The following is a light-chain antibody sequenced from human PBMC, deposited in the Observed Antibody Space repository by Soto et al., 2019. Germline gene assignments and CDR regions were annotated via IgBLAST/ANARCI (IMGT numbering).Light chain of an antibody. Sequence: DIAMTQAPATLSASVGDRVTLTCQASQDIKSYLDWYQQKSGKAPRLLIYGASGWETGVPARFSGSGSGTDFTFTINSLQPEDIATYYCQQYDNPPLTYGGGTKVDIK. CDR3: QQYDNPPLT. CDR2: GAS. J-gene: IGKJ4*01. V-gene: IGKV1-33*01. CDR1: QDIKSY.